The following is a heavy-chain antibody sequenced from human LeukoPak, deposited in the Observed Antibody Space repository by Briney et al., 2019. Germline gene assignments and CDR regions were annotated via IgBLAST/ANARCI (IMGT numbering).Heavy chain of an antibody. CDR1: GYTFTNYG. CDR2: ISAHNGNT. CDR3: ARGAYCGGDCSSSDAFDI. Sequence: ASMKVSCKASGYTFTNYGVSWVRQAPGQGLEWMGWISAHNGNTNYAQSLQGRVTMTTDTSTNTAYLELRSLRSDDTAVYYCARGAYCGGDCSSSDAFDIWGQGTMVTVSS. D-gene: IGHD2-21*01. V-gene: IGHV1-18*01. J-gene: IGHJ3*02.